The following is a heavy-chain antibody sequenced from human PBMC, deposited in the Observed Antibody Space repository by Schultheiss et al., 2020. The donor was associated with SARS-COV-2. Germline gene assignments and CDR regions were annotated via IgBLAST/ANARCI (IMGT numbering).Heavy chain of an antibody. J-gene: IGHJ5*02. Sequence: GVSLKISCKGSGYSFTSYWIGWVRQMPGKGLEWMGIIYPGDSDTRYSPSFQGQVTISADKSISTAYLQWSSLKASDTAMYYCARHGKRASSSWYVWFDPWGQGTLVTVSS. CDR3: ARHGKRASSSWYVWFDP. CDR2: IYPGDSDT. D-gene: IGHD6-13*01. V-gene: IGHV5-51*01. CDR1: GYSFTSYW.